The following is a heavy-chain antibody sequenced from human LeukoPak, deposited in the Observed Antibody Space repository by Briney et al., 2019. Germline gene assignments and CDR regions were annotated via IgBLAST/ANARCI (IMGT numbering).Heavy chain of an antibody. Sequence: PGRSLRLSCAASGFTFSSHGMHWVRQAPGKGLEWVALMSYDGTNKVYADSVKGRFTISRDNSKNTLYLEMNNLRAEDTAVYYCAKRGCCSGGRCYFFHFDYWGQGTLVTVSS. CDR1: GFTFSSHG. D-gene: IGHD2-15*01. V-gene: IGHV3-30*18. CDR3: AKRGCCSGGRCYFFHFDY. CDR2: MSYDGTNK. J-gene: IGHJ4*02.